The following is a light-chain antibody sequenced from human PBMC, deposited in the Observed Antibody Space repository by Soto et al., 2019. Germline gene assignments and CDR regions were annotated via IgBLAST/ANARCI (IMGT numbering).Light chain of an antibody. CDR3: QQRSNWQWT. CDR2: GAS. V-gene: IGKV3D-11*02. CDR1: QSVSIH. J-gene: IGKJ1*01. Sequence: EIVLTQSPATLSSFPGDRVTLSCRASQSVSIHLAWYQQKPGQAPRLLIYGASSRATGIPARFSGSGSGTDFTLTISSLEPEDFAVYYCQQRSNWQWTFGQGTKVDIK.